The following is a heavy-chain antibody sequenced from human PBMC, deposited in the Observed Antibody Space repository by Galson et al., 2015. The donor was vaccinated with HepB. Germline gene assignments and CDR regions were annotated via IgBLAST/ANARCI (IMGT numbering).Heavy chain of an antibody. CDR3: IWSFTQAPFDY. J-gene: IGHJ4*02. D-gene: IGHD3-3*01. V-gene: IGHV3-74*01. CDR1: GFTFSDYY. CDR2: INTDGSYT. Sequence: SLRLSCAASGFTFSDYYMSWVRQAPGKGLVWVSRINTDGSYTSYADSVRGRFTISRDNAKNALYLQMNSLTAEDTAVYYCIWSFTQAPFDYWGQGALVTVSS.